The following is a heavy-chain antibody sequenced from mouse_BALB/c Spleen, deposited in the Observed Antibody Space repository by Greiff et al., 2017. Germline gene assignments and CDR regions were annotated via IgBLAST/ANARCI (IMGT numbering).Heavy chain of an antibody. Sequence: VQLQQSGAELVRPGALVKLSCKASGFNIKDYYMHWVKQRPEQGLELIGWIDPENGNTIYDPKFQGKASITADTSSNTAYLQLSSLTSEDTAVYYCARRARRKYYAMDYWGQGTSVTVSS. CDR3: ARRARRKYYAMDY. CDR2: IDPENGNT. V-gene: IGHV14-1*02. CDR1: GFNIKDYY. D-gene: IGHD3-3*01. J-gene: IGHJ4*01.